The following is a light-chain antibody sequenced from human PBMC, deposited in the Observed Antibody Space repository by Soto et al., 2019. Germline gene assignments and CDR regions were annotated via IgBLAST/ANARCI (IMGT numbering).Light chain of an antibody. CDR1: QGVSTF. Sequence: DIQMTQSPSSLSASIGDRLIITCRTSQGVSTFLNWYRQKAGEAPRLLSYTASSLQSGVTSRFSGGGSGTEFTLTINSLQPEDFGTYFCQQSYSSPFTFGPGNRVDV. CDR2: TAS. V-gene: IGKV1-39*01. CDR3: QQSYSSPFT. J-gene: IGKJ3*01.